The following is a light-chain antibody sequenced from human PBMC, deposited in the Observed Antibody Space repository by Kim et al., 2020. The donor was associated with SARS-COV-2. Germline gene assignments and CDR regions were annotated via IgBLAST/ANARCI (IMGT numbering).Light chain of an antibody. CDR1: TSDIGGFDS. CDR2: DVF. V-gene: IGLV2-14*03. Sequence: QSVLTQPASVSDSPGQSITISCTGTTSDIGGFDSVSRYQQHPGKAPKLMIYDVFYRPSGVSDRFSGSKSGNTASLTISGLQAEDEADYYCSSYSTSSTSVLFGGGTQLTVL. CDR3: SSYSTSSTSVL. J-gene: IGLJ2*01.